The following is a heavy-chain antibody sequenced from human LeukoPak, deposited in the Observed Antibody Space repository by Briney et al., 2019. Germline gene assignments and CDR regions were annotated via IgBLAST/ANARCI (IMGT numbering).Heavy chain of an antibody. Sequence: GGSLRLSCAGSGFIFNNYAMHWVRQPPGKGLEWVSGISWNSDTIDYADSVRGRFTISSDHSKNTLYLQMNSLRAEDTAMYYCARGYYYDSSGFHHTDYWGQGTLVTVSS. J-gene: IGHJ4*02. CDR3: ARGYYYDSSGFHHTDY. D-gene: IGHD3-22*01. CDR1: GFIFNNYA. V-gene: IGHV3-9*01. CDR2: ISWNSDTI.